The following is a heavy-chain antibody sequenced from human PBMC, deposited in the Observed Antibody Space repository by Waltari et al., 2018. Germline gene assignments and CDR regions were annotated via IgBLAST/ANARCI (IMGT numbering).Heavy chain of an antibody. D-gene: IGHD3-10*01. J-gene: IGHJ4*02. CDR3: ARALGFLGS. CDR2: IIPNFGKA. V-gene: IGHV1-69*04. CDR1: GGTFGSYA. Sequence: QVQLVQSGAEVKKPGSSVTVSCKASGGTFGSYAISWVRQAPGQGLEWVGRIIPNFGKANYGQKFQGRVTITADKSTSTAYMGLSSLRAEDTAVYYGARALGFLGSWGQGTLVTVSS.